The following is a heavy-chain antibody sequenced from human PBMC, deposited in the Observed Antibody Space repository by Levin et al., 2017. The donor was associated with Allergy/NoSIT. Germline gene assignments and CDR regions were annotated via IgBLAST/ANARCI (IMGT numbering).Heavy chain of an antibody. D-gene: IGHD3-22*01. CDR1: GFTFSSYA. Sequence: QSGGSLRLSCAASGFTFSSYAMHWVRQAPGKGLEWVAVISYDGSNKYYADSVKGRFTISRDNSKNTLYLQMNSLRAEDTAVYYCARNGGTYDSSGYYSAVLSHWGQGTLVTVSS. V-gene: IGHV3-30-3*01. CDR3: ARNGGTYDSSGYYSAVLSH. CDR2: ISYDGSNK. J-gene: IGHJ4*02.